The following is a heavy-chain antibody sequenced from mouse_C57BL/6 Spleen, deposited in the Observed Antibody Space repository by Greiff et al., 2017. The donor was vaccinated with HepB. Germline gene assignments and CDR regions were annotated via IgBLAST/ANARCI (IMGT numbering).Heavy chain of an antibody. J-gene: IGHJ2*01. CDR2: IYPGSGST. CDR1: GYTFTSYW. CDR3: ARSGTGTDYFDY. Sequence: QVQLQQPGAELVKPGASVKMSCKASGYTFTSYWITWVKQRPGQGLEWNGDIYPGSGSTNYNEKFKSKATLTVDTSSSTAYMQLSSLTSEDSAVYYCARSGTGTDYFDYWGQGTTLTVSS. D-gene: IGHD4-1*01. V-gene: IGHV1-55*01.